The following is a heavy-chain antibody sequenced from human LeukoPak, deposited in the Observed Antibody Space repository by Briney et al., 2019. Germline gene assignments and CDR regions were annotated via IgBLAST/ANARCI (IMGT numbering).Heavy chain of an antibody. D-gene: IGHD2-15*01. Sequence: SETLSLTCAVYGGSFSGYYWSWIRQPPGKGLEWIGEINHSGSTNYNPSLKSRVTISVDTSKNQFSLKLSSVTAAGPAVYYCARERGYCSGGRCYPEEELRYFDYWGQGTLVTVSS. CDR3: ARERGYCSGGRCYPEEELRYFDY. CDR2: INHSGST. J-gene: IGHJ4*02. V-gene: IGHV4-34*01. CDR1: GGSFSGYY.